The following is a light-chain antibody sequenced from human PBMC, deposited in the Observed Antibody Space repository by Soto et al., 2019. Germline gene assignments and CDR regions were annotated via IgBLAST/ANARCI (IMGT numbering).Light chain of an antibody. CDR1: QSISTN. J-gene: IGKJ1*01. CDR2: GAS. V-gene: IGKV3-15*01. Sequence: EIVMTQSPATLSVSPGERGTLSCRASQSISTNLAWYQQKPGQAPRLLIYGASTRATGIAARFSGSGSGTEFTLPISSLQSEDFAVYYCQQYNSWPPWTFGQGTTVEIK. CDR3: QQYNSWPPWT.